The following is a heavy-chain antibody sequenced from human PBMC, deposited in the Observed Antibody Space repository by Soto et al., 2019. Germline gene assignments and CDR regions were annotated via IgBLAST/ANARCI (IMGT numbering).Heavy chain of an antibody. V-gene: IGHV3-33*01. D-gene: IGHD2-21*02. J-gene: IGHJ6*02. CDR1: GFTFSSYG. CDR3: ARDWAYCGGDCYSAANNYYYCYGMDV. CDR2: IWYDGSNK. Sequence: QVQLVESGGGVVQPGRSLRLSCAASGFTFSSYGMHWVRQAPGKGLEWVAVIWYDGSNKYYADSVKGRFTISRDNSKNTLYLQMNSLRAEDTAVYYCARDWAYCGGDCYSAANNYYYCYGMDVWGQGTTVTVSS.